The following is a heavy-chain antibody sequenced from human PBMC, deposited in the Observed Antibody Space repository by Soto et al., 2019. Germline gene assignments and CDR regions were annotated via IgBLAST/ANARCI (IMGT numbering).Heavy chain of an antibody. D-gene: IGHD3-10*01. V-gene: IGHV1-69*01. J-gene: IGHJ6*02. CDR2: IIPIFGTA. CDR3: ARDRGLMVGGVIVRVPFYYGMDV. CDR1: GGTFSSYA. Sequence: QVQLVQSGAEVKKPGSSVKVSCKASGGTFSSYAISWVRQAPGQGLEWMGGIIPIFGTANYAQKFQGRVTITADESTSKAYMELSSLRAGDTAVYYCARDRGLMVGGVIVRVPFYYGMDVWGQGTTVTVSS.